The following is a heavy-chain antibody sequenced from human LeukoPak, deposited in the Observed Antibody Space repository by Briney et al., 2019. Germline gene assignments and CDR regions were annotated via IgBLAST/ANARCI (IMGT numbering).Heavy chain of an antibody. Sequence: GGSLRLSCAASGFTFNTYIMNWVRQAPGKGLEWVSYIRNSTNAIYYADSVRGRFTISRDNAKNSLYLQMNSLRAEDTAVYYCARDTYGDGDHWGQGILVTVSS. CDR2: IRNSTNAI. V-gene: IGHV3-48*04. CDR3: ARDTYGDGDH. J-gene: IGHJ4*02. D-gene: IGHD4-17*01. CDR1: GFTFNTYI.